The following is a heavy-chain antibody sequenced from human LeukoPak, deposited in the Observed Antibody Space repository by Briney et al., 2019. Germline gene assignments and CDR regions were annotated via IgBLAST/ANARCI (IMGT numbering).Heavy chain of an antibody. V-gene: IGHV3-23*01. D-gene: IGHD6-13*01. CDR3: ASSPASSCLDD. CDR1: GFTFSSYA. Sequence: GGSLRLSCAASGFTFSSYAMSWVRQAPGKGLEWVSVVYSGGSTYYADSVKGRFTISRDNSKNTLYLQMNSLRAEDTAVYYCASSPASSCLDDWGQGTLVTVSS. J-gene: IGHJ4*02. CDR2: VYSGGST.